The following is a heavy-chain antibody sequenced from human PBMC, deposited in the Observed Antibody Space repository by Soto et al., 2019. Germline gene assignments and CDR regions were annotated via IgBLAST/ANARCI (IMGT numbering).Heavy chain of an antibody. CDR1: GFTVSTKY. D-gene: IGHD3-16*01. J-gene: IGHJ4*02. CDR3: ARDPWAADY. Sequence: EVQLVESGGGLVQPGGSLRLSCAASGFTVSTKYMSWVRRAPGKGLEWVSVIYSGGSTFYADSVRGRFTISRDNSKNTVNLQMNSLRAEDMAVYYCARDPWAADYWGQGTLVTVSS. CDR2: IYSGGST. V-gene: IGHV3-66*01.